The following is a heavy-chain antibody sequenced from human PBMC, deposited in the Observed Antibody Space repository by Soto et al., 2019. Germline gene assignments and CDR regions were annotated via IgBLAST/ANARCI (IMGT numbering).Heavy chain of an antibody. J-gene: IGHJ5*02. Sequence: ASVKVSCKASGYTFTSYGISWVRQAPGQGLEWMGGIIAYFGTANYAQKFQGRVTITADASTSTAYMELSSLRSEDTAVYYCASGGAAYSSSWYNWFDPWGQGTLVTVSS. CDR3: ASGGAAYSSSWYNWFDP. CDR1: GYTFTSYG. D-gene: IGHD6-13*01. CDR2: IIAYFGTA. V-gene: IGHV1-18*01.